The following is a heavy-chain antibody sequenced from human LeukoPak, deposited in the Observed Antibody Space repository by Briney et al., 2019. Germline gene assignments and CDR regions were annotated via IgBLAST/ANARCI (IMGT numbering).Heavy chain of an antibody. D-gene: IGHD6-13*01. CDR2: VNPVSGNA. CDR1: GYTFTGYY. J-gene: IGHJ4*02. CDR3: ARAPMGAAALY. V-gene: IGHV1-2*02. Sequence: GASVKVSCKASGYTFTGYYMHWVRQAPGQGLEWMGWVNPVSGNAGSAQKFQGRVTLTRDTSISTAYMELSSLRSDDTAFYYCARAPMGAAALYWGQGTLVTVSS.